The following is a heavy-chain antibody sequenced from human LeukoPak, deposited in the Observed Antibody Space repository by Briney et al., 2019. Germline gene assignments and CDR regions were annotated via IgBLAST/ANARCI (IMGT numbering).Heavy chain of an antibody. J-gene: IGHJ6*02. CDR1: GGTFLSYA. Sequence: SVKVSCKACGGTFLSYAISWVRQAPGHGLEWMGGIIPIFGTANYAQKFQGRVTITADESTSTAYRELSSLRSQDTAVYYCVRRPGYYYDSSGYCPLLDVWGQGTTVTVSS. CDR2: IIPIFGTA. V-gene: IGHV1-69*13. CDR3: VRRPGYYYDSSGYCPLLDV. D-gene: IGHD3-22*01.